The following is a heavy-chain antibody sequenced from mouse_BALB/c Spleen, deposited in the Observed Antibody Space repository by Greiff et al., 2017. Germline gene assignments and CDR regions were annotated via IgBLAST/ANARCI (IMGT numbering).Heavy chain of an antibody. V-gene: IGHV14-3*02. D-gene: IGHD1-1*01. CDR1: GFNIKDTY. CDR2: IDPANGNT. CDR3: ASYGSRGYFDY. Sequence: EVQLQQSGAELVKPGASVKLSCTASGFNIKDTYMHWVKQRPEQGLEWIGRIDPANGNTKYDPKFQGKATITADTSSNTAYLQLSSLTSEDTAVYYCASYGSRGYFDYWGQGTTLTVSS. J-gene: IGHJ2*01.